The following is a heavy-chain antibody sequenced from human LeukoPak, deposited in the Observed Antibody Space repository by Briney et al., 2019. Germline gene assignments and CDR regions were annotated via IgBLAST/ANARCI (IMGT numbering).Heavy chain of an antibody. D-gene: IGHD6-13*01. CDR2: ISGSGGAT. J-gene: IGHJ4*02. CDR1: GFPFSSYP. Sequence: PGGSLRLSCAASGFPFSSYPLSWVRQTPRKGLEWVSAISGSGGATYYADSVRGRFTISRDNSKNTLYLQMNSLRAEDTAVYYCAKPYSSSWSNYFDYWGQGTLVTVSS. V-gene: IGHV3-23*01. CDR3: AKPYSSSWSNYFDY.